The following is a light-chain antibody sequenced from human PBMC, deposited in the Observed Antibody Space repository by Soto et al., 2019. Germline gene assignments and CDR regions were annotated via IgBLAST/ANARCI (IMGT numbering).Light chain of an antibody. V-gene: IGKV1-5*01. Sequence: DIQMTHSPSTLSASVGDRVTITFRSSQSISRWLAWYQQRPGKAPKLLIYDASTLHSGVSSRFSGSGSGTEFTLTISSLQPDDSATYYCQQYTTYWTFGQGTKVDIK. CDR1: QSISRW. CDR3: QQYTTYWT. J-gene: IGKJ1*01. CDR2: DAS.